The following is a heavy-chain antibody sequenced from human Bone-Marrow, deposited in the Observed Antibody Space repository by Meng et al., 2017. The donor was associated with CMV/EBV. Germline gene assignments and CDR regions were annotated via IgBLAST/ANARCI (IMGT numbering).Heavy chain of an antibody. CDR1: GFTFRNYW. V-gene: IGHV3-7*01. CDR3: ARDLTTIPGQNY. J-gene: IGHJ4*02. Sequence: ETLSLTCAVSGFTFRNYWMSWVRQAPGKGLEWVANIKPDGSEMYYLDSMKGRFTISRDNAKNSLYLQINSLRAEDTAVYYCARDLTTIPGQNYWGQGTLVTVSS. D-gene: IGHD4-11*01. CDR2: IKPDGSEM.